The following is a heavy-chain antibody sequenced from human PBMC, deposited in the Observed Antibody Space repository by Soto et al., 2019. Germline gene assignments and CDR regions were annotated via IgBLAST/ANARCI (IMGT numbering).Heavy chain of an antibody. CDR2: INHAGHT. V-gene: IGHV4-34*01. CDR1: GDSFTSYY. Sequence: QVQLQQWGAGLFKPSETLSLTCNVSGDSFTSYYWTWVRQPPGKGLEWIGEINHAGHTNYFPSLKSRVTILVDRSRNQSSLKLSSVTVADTAIYYCARNSFGLRYFDLWGQGTLVTVSS. J-gene: IGHJ4*02. CDR3: ARNSFGLRYFDL. D-gene: IGHD3-10*01.